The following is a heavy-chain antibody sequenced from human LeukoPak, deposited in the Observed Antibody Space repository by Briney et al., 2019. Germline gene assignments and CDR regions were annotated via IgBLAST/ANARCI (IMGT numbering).Heavy chain of an antibody. CDR1: GFTFSSYW. Sequence: GGSLRLSCAASGFTFSSYWMHWVRQAPGKGLVWVSRINSDGSSTSYADSVKGRFTISRDNAKNALYLQMNSLRAEDTAVYYCARGVGYCSSTSCYWWFDPWGQGTLVTVSS. D-gene: IGHD2-2*01. J-gene: IGHJ5*02. CDR2: INSDGSST. CDR3: ARGVGYCSSTSCYWWFDP. V-gene: IGHV3-74*01.